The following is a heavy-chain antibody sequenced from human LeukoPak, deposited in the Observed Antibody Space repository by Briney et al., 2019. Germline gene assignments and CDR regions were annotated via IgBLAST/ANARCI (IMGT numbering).Heavy chain of an antibody. D-gene: IGHD3-16*02. CDR1: GGSISSYY. Sequence: PSETLSLTCTVSGGSISSYYWSWIRQPPGKGLEWIGYIYYSGSTYYNPSLKSRVTISVDTSKNQFSLKLSSVTAADTAVYYCARSEYMITFGGVIVMGTFDYWGQGTLVTVSS. J-gene: IGHJ4*02. V-gene: IGHV4-59*12. CDR3: ARSEYMITFGGVIVMGTFDY. CDR2: IYYSGST.